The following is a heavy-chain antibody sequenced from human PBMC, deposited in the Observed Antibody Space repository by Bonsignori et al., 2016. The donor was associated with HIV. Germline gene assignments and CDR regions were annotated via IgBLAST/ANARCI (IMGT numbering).Heavy chain of an antibody. Sequence: WVRQAPGQGLEWMGWINPNSGGTKYAQKFQGRVTMTRDTSISTAYMELSSLISDDTAVYYCATQGGDCSGGCPHPDYWGQGTLVTVSS. CDR2: INPNSGGT. D-gene: IGHD2-15*01. J-gene: IGHJ4*02. V-gene: IGHV1-2*02. CDR3: ATQGGDCSGGCPHPDY.